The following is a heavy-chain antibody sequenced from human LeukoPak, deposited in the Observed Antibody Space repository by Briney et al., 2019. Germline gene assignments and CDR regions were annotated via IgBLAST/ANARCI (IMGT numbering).Heavy chain of an antibody. CDR1: GGSISSSSYY. D-gene: IGHD3-10*01. J-gene: IGHJ4*02. Sequence: SETLSLTCTVSGGSISSSSYYWGWIRQPPGKGLEWIGSIYYSGSTYYNPSLKSRVTISVDTSKNQFSLKLSSVTAADTAVYYCARGDYYGSGSYYNPSYDYWGQGTLVTVSS. CDR3: ARGDYYGSGSYYNPSYDY. V-gene: IGHV4-39*07. CDR2: IYYSGST.